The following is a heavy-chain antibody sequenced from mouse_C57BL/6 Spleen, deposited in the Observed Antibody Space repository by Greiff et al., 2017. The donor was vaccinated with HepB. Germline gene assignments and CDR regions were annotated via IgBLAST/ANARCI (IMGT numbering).Heavy chain of an antibody. CDR3: TTDYGNYEFAY. Sequence: VQLKESGAELVRPGASVKLSCTASGFNIKDDYMHWVKQRPEQGLEWIGWIDPENGDTEYASKFQGKATITADTSSNTAYLQLSSLTSEDTAVYYCTTDYGNYEFAYWGQGTLVTVSA. CDR1: GFNIKDDY. CDR2: IDPENGDT. J-gene: IGHJ3*01. D-gene: IGHD2-1*01. V-gene: IGHV14-4*01.